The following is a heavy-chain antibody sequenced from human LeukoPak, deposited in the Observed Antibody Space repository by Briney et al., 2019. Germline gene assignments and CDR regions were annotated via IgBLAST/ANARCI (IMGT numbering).Heavy chain of an antibody. CDR3: ARDPSRDGYTE. J-gene: IGHJ4*02. CDR1: GFTFSSYS. D-gene: IGHD5-24*01. CDR2: ISSSSSYI. V-gene: IGHV3-21*01. Sequence: GGSLRLSCAASGFTFSSYSMDWVRQAPGKGLEWVSSISSSSSYIYYADSVKGGFTISRDNAKNSLYLQMNSLRAEDTAVYYCARDPSRDGYTEWGQGTLVTVSS.